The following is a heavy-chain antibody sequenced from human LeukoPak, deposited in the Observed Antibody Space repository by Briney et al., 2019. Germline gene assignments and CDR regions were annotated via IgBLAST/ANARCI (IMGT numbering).Heavy chain of an antibody. CDR1: GFTFSSYA. V-gene: IGHV3-33*06. D-gene: IGHD2-21*01. CDR3: AKEFNRGLPDY. Sequence: GGSLRLSCSASGFTFSSYAMHWVRQAPGKGLEWVAVIWYDGSNKYYADSVKGRFTISRDNSKNTLYLQMNSLRAEDTAVYYCAKEFNRGLPDYWGQGTLVTVPS. CDR2: IWYDGSNK. J-gene: IGHJ4*02.